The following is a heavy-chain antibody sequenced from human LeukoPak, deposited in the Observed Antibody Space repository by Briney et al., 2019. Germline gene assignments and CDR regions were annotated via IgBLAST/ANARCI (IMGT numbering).Heavy chain of an antibody. Sequence: PSETLSLTCTVSGGSISSSSYYWGWIRQPPGKGLEWIGSIYYSGSTYYNPSLKSRVTISVDTSKNQFSLKLSSVTAAVTAVYYCASSPGVAGTIWGQGTLVTVSS. D-gene: IGHD6-19*01. V-gene: IGHV4-39*01. J-gene: IGHJ4*02. CDR1: GGSISSSSYY. CDR2: IYYSGST. CDR3: ASSPGVAGTI.